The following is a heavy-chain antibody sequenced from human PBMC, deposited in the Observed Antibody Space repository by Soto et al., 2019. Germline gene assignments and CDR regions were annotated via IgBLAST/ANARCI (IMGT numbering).Heavy chain of an antibody. CDR1: GYTFSSYG. D-gene: IGHD6-6*01. Sequence: QVQLVQSGAEVKKPGASVKVSCKTSGYTFSSYGFSWVRQAPGQGLEWIGWISGYNGNTNYAQRFKGRVTMTPDTSTSTAYMELRSLRSDDTAVYYCAREGQLGYWGQGTLVTVSS. CDR3: AREGQLGY. CDR2: ISGYNGNT. V-gene: IGHV1-18*01. J-gene: IGHJ4*02.